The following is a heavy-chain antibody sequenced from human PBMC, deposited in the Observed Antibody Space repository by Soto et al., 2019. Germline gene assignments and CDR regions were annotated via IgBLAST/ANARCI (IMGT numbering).Heavy chain of an antibody. D-gene: IGHD6-13*01. CDR2: IIPILGIA. CDR3: AREPAGTYYYYGMDV. J-gene: IGHJ6*02. CDR1: GGTFSSYT. Sequence: QVQLVQSGAEVKKPGSSVKVSCKASGGTFSSYTISWVRQAPGQGLEWMGRIIPILGIANYAQKFQGRVTITADKSTSTGYMELSSLRSEDTAVYYCAREPAGTYYYYGMDVWGQGTTVTVSS. V-gene: IGHV1-69*08.